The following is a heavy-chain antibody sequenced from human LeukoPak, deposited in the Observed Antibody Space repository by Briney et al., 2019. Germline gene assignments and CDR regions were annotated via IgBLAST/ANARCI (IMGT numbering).Heavy chain of an antibody. CDR3: ASATVTHYFDY. J-gene: IGHJ4*02. V-gene: IGHV4-30-2*01. CDR1: GGSISSGGYS. CDR2: IYHSGST. Sequence: SETLSLTCAVSGGSISSGGYSWSWIRQPPGKGLEWIGYIYHSGSTYYNPSLKSRVTISVDRSKNQFSLKLSSVTAADTAVYYCASATVTHYFDYWGLGTLVTVSS. D-gene: IGHD4-17*01.